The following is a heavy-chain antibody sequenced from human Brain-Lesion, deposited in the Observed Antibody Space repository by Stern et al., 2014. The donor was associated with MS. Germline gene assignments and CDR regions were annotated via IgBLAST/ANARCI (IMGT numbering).Heavy chain of an antibody. D-gene: IGHD2-2*01. CDR1: GGSISSGGYY. Sequence: VQLLESGPGLVKPSQTLSLSCTVSGGSISSGGYYWSWIRQPAGKGLEWIGRIFNSGSTSYNPSLKSPVTISIDTSKTQFHPRLNSMTAADTAVYYCARGRVVPGFQYYATDVWGQGTTVIVSS. CDR2: IFNSGST. J-gene: IGHJ6*02. V-gene: IGHV4-61*02. CDR3: ARGRVVPGFQYYATDV.